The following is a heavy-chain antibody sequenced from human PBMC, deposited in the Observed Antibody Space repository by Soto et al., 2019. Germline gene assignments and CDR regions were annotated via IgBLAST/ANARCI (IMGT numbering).Heavy chain of an antibody. J-gene: IGHJ4*01. D-gene: IGHD6-19*01. CDR3: AGPPQWLGQRGDLEY. Sequence: EVQLVESGGGLVQPGGSLRLSCAASGFTFSSYWMSWVRQAPGKGLEWVANIRQDGSDKYYVDSVKGRFTISRDNSKNFLYLQKNRPRAEGTAIYYCAGPPQWLGQRGDLEYRGQGTLITGSS. V-gene: IGHV3-7*05. CDR2: IRQDGSDK. CDR1: GFTFSSYW.